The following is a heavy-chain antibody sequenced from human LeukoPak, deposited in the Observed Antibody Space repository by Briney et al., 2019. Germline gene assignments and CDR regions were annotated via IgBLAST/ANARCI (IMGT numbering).Heavy chain of an antibody. CDR3: AGGPEYSSSWYRGGDYYYGMDV. Sequence: SETLSLTCTVSGGSISSYYWSWIRQPPGKGLEWIGYIYTSGSTNYNPSLKSRVTISVDTSKNQFSLKLSSVTAADTAVYYCAGGPEYSSSWYRGGDYYYGMDVWGQGTTVTVSS. CDR1: GGSISSYY. D-gene: IGHD6-13*01. CDR2: IYTSGST. V-gene: IGHV4-4*09. J-gene: IGHJ6*02.